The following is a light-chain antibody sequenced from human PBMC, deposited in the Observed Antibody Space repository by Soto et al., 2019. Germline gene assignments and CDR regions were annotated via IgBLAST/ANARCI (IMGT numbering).Light chain of an antibody. J-gene: IGLJ1*01. CDR1: SSNIGSNT. V-gene: IGLV1-44*01. Sequence: QSVLTQPPSASGTAGQRVTISCSGSSSNIGSNTVNWYQQLPGTAPKLLIYSNNQRPSGVPDRFSGSKSGTSASLAISGLQSEDEADYYCAAWDDSLNGLYVFGTGTKVTLL. CDR3: AAWDDSLNGLYV. CDR2: SNN.